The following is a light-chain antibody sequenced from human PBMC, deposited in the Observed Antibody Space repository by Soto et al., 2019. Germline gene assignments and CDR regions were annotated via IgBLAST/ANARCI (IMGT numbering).Light chain of an antibody. CDR3: QHYNSYSEA. CDR1: QTISSW. J-gene: IGKJ1*01. Sequence: DSQMTQSPSTLSGSVGDRVTITCRASQTISSWLAWYQQKPGKAPKLLIYKASTLKSGVPSRFSGSGSGTEFTLTISSLQPDDFATYYCQHYNSYSEAFGQRTKVDI. CDR2: KAS. V-gene: IGKV1-5*03.